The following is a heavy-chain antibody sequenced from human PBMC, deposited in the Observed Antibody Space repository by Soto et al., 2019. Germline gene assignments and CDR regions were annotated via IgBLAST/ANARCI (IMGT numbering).Heavy chain of an antibody. CDR3: ARTIRVCSAGSCSSWFAP. CDR2: IYQSGSA. V-gene: IGHV4-30-2*06. D-gene: IGHD2-15*01. J-gene: IGHJ5*02. Sequence: QLQLQESGSGLVKPSETLSLTCGVSGGSIISGVYSWSWIRQSPGKGLEWIGYIYQSGSAFYNPSLRCPVTISIDRSKNQFSLKLSSLTAADTAVYHWARTIRVCSAGSCSSWFAPWGQGTLVTVSS. CDR1: GGSIISGVYS.